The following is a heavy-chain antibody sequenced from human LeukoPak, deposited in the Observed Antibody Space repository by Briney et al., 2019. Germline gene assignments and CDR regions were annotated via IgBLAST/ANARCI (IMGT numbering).Heavy chain of an antibody. J-gene: IGHJ6*02. CDR2: IYSGGST. D-gene: IGHD3-10*01. Sequence: GGSLRLSCAASGFTVSSNYMSWVRQAPGKGLEWVSVIYSGGSTYYADSVKGRFTISRDNSKNTLYLQMNSLRAEDTAVYYSAREGTTMVRGALGGMDAWGQGTTVTVSS. CDR3: AREGTTMVRGALGGMDA. CDR1: GFTVSSNY. V-gene: IGHV3-66*01.